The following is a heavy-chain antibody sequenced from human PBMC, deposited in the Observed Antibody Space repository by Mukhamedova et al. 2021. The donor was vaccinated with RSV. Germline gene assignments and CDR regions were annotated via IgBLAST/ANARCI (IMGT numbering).Heavy chain of an antibody. Sequence: AYAASVKDRFTISRDDSKNTAYLQMNSLKTEDTAVYYCTRLIDSSGYYYNYYYGMDVWGQGTTVTVSS. CDR3: TRLIDSSGYYYNYYYGMDV. V-gene: IGHV3-73*01. D-gene: IGHD3-22*01. J-gene: IGHJ6*02.